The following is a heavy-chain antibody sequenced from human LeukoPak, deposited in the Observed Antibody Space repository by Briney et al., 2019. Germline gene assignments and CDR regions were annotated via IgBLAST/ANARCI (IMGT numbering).Heavy chain of an antibody. D-gene: IGHD1-1*01. CDR3: AKVKIGTTGTFDY. V-gene: IGHV3-23*01. CDR1: GFTLGNYA. J-gene: IGHJ4*02. Sequence: GSLRLPCIASGFTLGNYAMSWVRQAPGKGLAWVSTISSGGSTYYADSVKGRFTISRDNSKNTLYLQMNSLRAEDTAVHYCAKVKIGTTGTFDYWGQGTLVTVSS. CDR2: ISSGGST.